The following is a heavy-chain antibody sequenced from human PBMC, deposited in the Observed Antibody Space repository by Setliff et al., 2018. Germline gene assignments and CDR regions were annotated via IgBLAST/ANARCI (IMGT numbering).Heavy chain of an antibody. V-gene: IGHV3-64*02. CDR3: VRWVDGKADY. J-gene: IGHJ4*02. Sequence: PGGSLRLSCAASGFTFSAYALHWVRQAPVRGLEYVSAISNDGRRTYYTDSVKGRFTISRDNSKNTLYLQMGSLRPEDMAVYYCVRWVDGKADYWGQGTLVTVSS. CDR2: ISNDGRRT. CDR1: GFTFSAYA.